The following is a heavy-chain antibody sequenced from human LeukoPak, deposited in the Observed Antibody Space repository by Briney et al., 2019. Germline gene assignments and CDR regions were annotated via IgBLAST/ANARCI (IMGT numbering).Heavy chain of an antibody. CDR1: GFSVNRNY. J-gene: IGHJ3*01. D-gene: IGHD1-14*01. Sequence: QSGGSLRLSCAASGFSVNRNYMSWVRQAPGKGLEWVLVIYSGGSTYYADSVKGRFTISRHISKNTLYLQMNSLRAEDTAVYYCARAEPYVVFDFGGQGKMVTVFS. V-gene: IGHV3-53*04. CDR3: ARAEPYVVFDF. CDR2: IYSGGST.